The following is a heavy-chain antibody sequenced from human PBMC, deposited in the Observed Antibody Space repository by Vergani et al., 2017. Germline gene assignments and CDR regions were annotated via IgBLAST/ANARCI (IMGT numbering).Heavy chain of an antibody. J-gene: IGHJ4*02. CDR1: GFTFSSYA. Sequence: EVQLLESGGGLVQPGGSLRLSCAASGFTFSSYAMSWVRQAPGKGLKWVSAISGSGGSTYYADSVKGRFTISRDNSKNTLYLQMNSLRAEDTAVYYCAEDLYPLIVVVPTGADYWGQGTLVTVSS. CDR3: AEDLYPLIVVVPTGADY. CDR2: ISGSGGST. D-gene: IGHD2-2*01. V-gene: IGHV3-23*01.